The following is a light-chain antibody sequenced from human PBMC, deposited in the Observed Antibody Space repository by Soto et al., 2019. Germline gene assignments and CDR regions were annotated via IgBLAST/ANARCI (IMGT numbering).Light chain of an antibody. V-gene: IGLV1-44*01. Sequence: SALTHPPSGSGALGGRLTISCTGGSSNIGTNAVNWYQQLPGTAPKLLIYNNNQRPSGVPDRFSGSKSGTSASLAISGLQSVDEADYYCAAWDGSLNCCVFGTGTKVIVL. J-gene: IGLJ1*01. CDR1: SSNIGTNA. CDR3: AAWDGSLNCCV. CDR2: NNN.